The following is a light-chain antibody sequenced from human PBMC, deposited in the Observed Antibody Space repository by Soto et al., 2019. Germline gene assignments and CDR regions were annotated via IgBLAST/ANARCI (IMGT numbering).Light chain of an antibody. CDR3: SSCTSSSTLVV. CDR2: DVS. Sequence: QSVLTQPASVSGSPGQSITISCTGTSSDVGGYNYVSWYQQHPGKAPKLMIYDVSNRPSGVSNRFSGTKSGNTGSLTISGLQAEDEAAYYCSSCTSSSTLVVFGGGTKLTVL. CDR1: SSDVGGYNY. J-gene: IGLJ2*01. V-gene: IGLV2-14*01.